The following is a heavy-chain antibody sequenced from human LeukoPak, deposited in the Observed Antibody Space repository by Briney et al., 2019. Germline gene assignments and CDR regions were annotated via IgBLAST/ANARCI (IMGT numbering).Heavy chain of an antibody. Sequence: PSETLSLTCAVYGGSFSGYYVSWIRQPPGKGLEWIGEINHSGSTNYNPSLKSRVTISLDTSKNQFSRKLSYVTAPDTAVYYCATRRGYSIVRVPDASRAFAICGQATMVTVSS. V-gene: IGHV4-34*01. J-gene: IGHJ3*02. CDR3: ATRRGYSIVRVPDASRAFAI. CDR1: GGSFSGYY. CDR2: INHSGST. D-gene: IGHD2-2*01.